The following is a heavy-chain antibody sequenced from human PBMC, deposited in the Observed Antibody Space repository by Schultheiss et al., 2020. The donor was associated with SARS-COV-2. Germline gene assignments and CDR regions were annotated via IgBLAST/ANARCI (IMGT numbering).Heavy chain of an antibody. V-gene: IGHV3-33*01. CDR1: GFTFCSYG. J-gene: IGHJ4*02. CDR3: ARDRGAVAGQGVDY. Sequence: GESLKISCAASGFTFCSYGMHWVRQAPGKGLEWVAVIWYDGSNKYYADSVKGRFTISRDNSKNTLYLQMNSLRAEDTAVYYCARDRGAVAGQGVDYWGQGTLVTVSS. D-gene: IGHD6-19*01. CDR2: IWYDGSNK.